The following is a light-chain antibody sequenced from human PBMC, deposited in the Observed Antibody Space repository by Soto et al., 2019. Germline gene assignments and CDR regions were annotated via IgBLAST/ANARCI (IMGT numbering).Light chain of an antibody. CDR1: QSVSSSY. J-gene: IGKJ1*01. Sequence: EIVLRQSPGTLSLSPGERATLSCRASQSVSSSYLAWYQQKPGQAPRLLMYGTSSRATGIPDRFSGSGSGTDFTLTISRLEPEDFAVYYCQQYGGSPTFGQGTKVDI. CDR3: QQYGGSPT. V-gene: IGKV3-20*01. CDR2: GTS.